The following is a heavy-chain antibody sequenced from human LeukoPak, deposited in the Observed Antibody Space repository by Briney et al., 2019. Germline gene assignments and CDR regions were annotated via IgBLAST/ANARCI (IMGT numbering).Heavy chain of an antibody. Sequence: GGSLRLSCAVSGFNFRDHWMDWVRQAPGKGLEWVGHIKTDGSETYYVDSLKGRFSISRDNTNNALYLQMNSLRVEDTAVYYCAKNNGWFHLAQWGQGTLVTVSP. CDR1: GFNFRDHW. CDR2: IKTDGSET. D-gene: IGHD6-19*01. CDR3: AKNNGWFHLAQ. J-gene: IGHJ4*02. V-gene: IGHV3-7*03.